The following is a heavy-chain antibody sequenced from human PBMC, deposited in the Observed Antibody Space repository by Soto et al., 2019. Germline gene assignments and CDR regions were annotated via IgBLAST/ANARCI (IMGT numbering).Heavy chain of an antibody. J-gene: IGHJ4*02. V-gene: IGHV3-23*01. D-gene: IGHD6-19*01. CDR2: ISVGGGNT. Sequence: EVQLLESGGGLVQPGGSLRLSCAASGFTFSSYAMNWVRQAPGKGLEWVSGISVGGGNTYYADSVKGRFTISRDNSQNTLYLQMNSLRAEDTAVYFCAKRAGRSSGAFDYWGQGTLVTVSS. CDR3: AKRAGRSSGAFDY. CDR1: GFTFSSYA.